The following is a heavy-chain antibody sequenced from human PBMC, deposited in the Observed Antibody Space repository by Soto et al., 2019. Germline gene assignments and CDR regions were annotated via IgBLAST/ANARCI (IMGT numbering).Heavy chain of an antibody. J-gene: IGHJ6*03. V-gene: IGHV1-2*04. CDR3: ARESGGATATLDYYYFYMDV. D-gene: IGHD5-12*01. CDR2: INPNSGVT. CDR1: GDSFNDYY. Sequence: QVQLVQSGAEVSKPGASVTVSCRSSGDSFNDYYIHWVRQAPGQGLGWMGWINPNSGVTKYAQKFQGWVSMTRDTSIRTVYMQLSRLRSDDTAVYYCARESGGATATLDYYYFYMDVWGTGTTVTVSS.